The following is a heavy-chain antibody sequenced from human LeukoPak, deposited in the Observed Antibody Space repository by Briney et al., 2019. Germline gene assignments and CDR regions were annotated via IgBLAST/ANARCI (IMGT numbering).Heavy chain of an antibody. D-gene: IGHD4-11*01. CDR3: AKGPNGDSNYFFDY. CDR2: ITSDGGST. Sequence: GGSLRLSCAVSGFTFSSYAMSRVRQAPEKGLEWVSVITSDGGSTHYAASVKGRFTVTRDNSKNTLYLQMNSLRAEDTAVYYCAKGPNGDSNYFFDYWGQGNLVTVSS. V-gene: IGHV3-23*01. CDR1: GFTFSSYA. J-gene: IGHJ4*02.